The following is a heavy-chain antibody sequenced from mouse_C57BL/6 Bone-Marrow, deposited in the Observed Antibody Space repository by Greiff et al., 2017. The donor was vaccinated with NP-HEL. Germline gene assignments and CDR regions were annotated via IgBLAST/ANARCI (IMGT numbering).Heavy chain of an antibody. Sequence: ESGPGLVKPSQSLSLTCSVTGYSITSGYYWNWIRQFPGNKLEWMGYISYDGSNNYNPSLKNRISITRDTSKNQFFLKLNSVTTEDTATYYCARVWDGFDYWGQGTTLTVSS. V-gene: IGHV3-6*01. J-gene: IGHJ2*01. D-gene: IGHD4-1*01. CDR3: ARVWDGFDY. CDR2: ISYDGSN. CDR1: GYSITSGYY.